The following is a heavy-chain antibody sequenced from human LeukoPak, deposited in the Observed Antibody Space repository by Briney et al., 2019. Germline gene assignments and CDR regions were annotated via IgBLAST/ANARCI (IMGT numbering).Heavy chain of an antibody. Sequence: GGSLRLSCAASGFIFSTCAMNWVRQAPGKGLEWVSAISDSGDSTFYADSVKGRFTISRDNSKNTLYLQTNSLRAEDTAVYYCAKRSDYGGNGNYFDYWGQGTLVTVSS. V-gene: IGHV3-23*01. CDR2: ISDSGDST. CDR1: GFIFSTCA. D-gene: IGHD4-23*01. CDR3: AKRSDYGGNGNYFDY. J-gene: IGHJ4*02.